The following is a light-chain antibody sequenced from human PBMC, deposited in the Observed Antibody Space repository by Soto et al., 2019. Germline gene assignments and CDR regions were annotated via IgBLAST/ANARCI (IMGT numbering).Light chain of an antibody. Sequence: QSALTQSASVSGSPGQSITISCTGTSSDVGNYNYVSWYQQHPGEVPKLIIFNVNNRPSGVSNRFSGSKSGNTASLTISGLKAEDEADYYCSSFTSSTTYVFGTGTKVTAL. CDR3: SSFTSSTTYV. CDR2: NVN. CDR1: SSDVGNYNY. J-gene: IGLJ1*01. V-gene: IGLV2-14*01.